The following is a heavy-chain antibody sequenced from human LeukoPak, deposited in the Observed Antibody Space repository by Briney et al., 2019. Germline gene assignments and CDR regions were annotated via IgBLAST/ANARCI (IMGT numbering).Heavy chain of an antibody. J-gene: IGHJ6*03. CDR1: GFPFSWYS. V-gene: IGHV3-21*01. D-gene: IGHD2-15*01. CDR3: ARDGEGYCSGGSCYLHSYYYYYYMDV. CDR2: ISSISGEI. Sequence: GGSLRRSRAASGFPFSWYSMNGVRQAAARGLEGVSSISSISGEIYYADLVKEGFTISRDNAKNSLYLQMNSLRAEDTYVYYCARDGEGYCSGGSCYLHSYYYYYYMDVWGKGTTVTVSS.